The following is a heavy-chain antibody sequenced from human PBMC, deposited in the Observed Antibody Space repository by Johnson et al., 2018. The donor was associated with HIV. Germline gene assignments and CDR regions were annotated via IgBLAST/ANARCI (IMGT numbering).Heavy chain of an antibody. Sequence: EVQLLESGGGVVQPGGSLRLSCAASGFTFSSNYMSWVRQAPGKGLEWVSVIYSGGSTDYADSVKGRFTISRDNSKNRLSLQMNSLRADDTAVYYCARVAQGVVVDACDIWGQGTMVTVSS. J-gene: IGHJ3*02. CDR2: IYSGGST. CDR1: GFTFSSNY. V-gene: IGHV3-66*01. CDR3: ARVAQGVVVDACDI. D-gene: IGHD2-15*01.